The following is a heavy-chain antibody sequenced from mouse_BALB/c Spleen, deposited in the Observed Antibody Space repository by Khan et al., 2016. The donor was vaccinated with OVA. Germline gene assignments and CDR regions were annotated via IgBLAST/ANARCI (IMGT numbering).Heavy chain of an antibody. Sequence: QIQLVQSGPELKKPGETVKISCKASGYTFTNYGINWVKQAPGKGLKWMGWINTNTGEPTYAEEFKGRFAFSLETSASTAYLQLNNLKSEDTATYFCAKDNYYGCNSWFAYWGQGTLVTVSA. J-gene: IGHJ3*01. CDR2: INTNTGEP. CDR3: AKDNYYGCNSWFAY. D-gene: IGHD1-1*01. V-gene: IGHV9-3*02. CDR1: GYTFTNYG.